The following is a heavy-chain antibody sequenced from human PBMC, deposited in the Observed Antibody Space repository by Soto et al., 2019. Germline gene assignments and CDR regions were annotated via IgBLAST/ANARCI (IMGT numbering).Heavy chain of an antibody. CDR1: GFTFNTYG. CDR2: IWHDASNK. J-gene: IGHJ4*02. CDR3: ARGTYGDYGPWGK. Sequence: GGSLRLSCVASGFTFNTYGIHWVRQAPGKGLEWVAVIWHDASNKYYGDSVKGRFTISRDNSKNTVYLRLNSLRVEDTGVYYCARGTYGDYGPWGKWGQGTLVTVSS. V-gene: IGHV3-33*01. D-gene: IGHD4-17*01.